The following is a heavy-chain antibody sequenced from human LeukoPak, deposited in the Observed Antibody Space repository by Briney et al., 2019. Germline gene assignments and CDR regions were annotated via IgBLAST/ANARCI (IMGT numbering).Heavy chain of an antibody. CDR2: TNPNSGGT. CDR3: ARAILSRWSLSQWFDP. CDR1: GYTFTDYY. Sequence: ASVKVSCKASGYTFTDYYILWVRQAPGQGLEWMGWTNPNSGGTNFVQKFQGRVTMTTDTSTSTAYMELRSLRSDDTAVYYCARAILSRWSLSQWFDPWGQGTLVTVSS. J-gene: IGHJ5*02. V-gene: IGHV1-2*02. D-gene: IGHD2-8*01.